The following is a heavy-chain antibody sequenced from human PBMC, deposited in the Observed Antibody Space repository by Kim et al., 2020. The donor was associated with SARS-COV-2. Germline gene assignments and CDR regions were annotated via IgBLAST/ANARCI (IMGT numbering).Heavy chain of an antibody. Sequence: EKGRFTISRAHSKNTLYLQMNSLRADDTAVYYCARSRKTYYYGSGPFDYWGQGTLVTVSS. V-gene: IGHV3-53*01. D-gene: IGHD3-10*01. CDR3: ARSRKTYYYGSGPFDY. J-gene: IGHJ4*02.